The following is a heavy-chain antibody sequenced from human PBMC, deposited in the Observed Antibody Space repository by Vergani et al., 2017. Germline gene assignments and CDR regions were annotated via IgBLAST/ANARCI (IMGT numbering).Heavy chain of an antibody. CDR1: GYTFTSYG. CDR2: ISAYNGNT. Sequence: QVQLVQSGAEVKKPGASVKVSCKASGYTFTSYGISWVRQAPGQGLEGMGWISAYNGNTNYAQKLQGRVTMTTDTSTSTAYMELRSLRSDDTAVYYWAKDEAGTSSYYYYYYGMDVWGQGTTVTVSS. CDR3: AKDEAGTSSYYYYYYGMDV. J-gene: IGHJ6*02. D-gene: IGHD2-2*01. V-gene: IGHV1-18*01.